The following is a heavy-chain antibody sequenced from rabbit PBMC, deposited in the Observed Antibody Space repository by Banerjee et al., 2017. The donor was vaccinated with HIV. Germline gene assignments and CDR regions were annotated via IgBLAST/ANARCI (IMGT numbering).Heavy chain of an antibody. Sequence: EESGGDLVKPEGSLTLTCTASGFSFSPNYWICWVRQAPGKGLEWIGCIYTGDGSANYASWAKGRFPFSKASSTTMTLQMTSLTAADTATYFCARSPDKSGYFDLWGPGPLFAV. J-gene: IGHJ6*01. V-gene: IGHV1S45*01. CDR1: GFSFSPNYW. CDR3: ARSPDKSGYFDL. D-gene: IGHD1-1*01. CDR2: IYTGDGSA.